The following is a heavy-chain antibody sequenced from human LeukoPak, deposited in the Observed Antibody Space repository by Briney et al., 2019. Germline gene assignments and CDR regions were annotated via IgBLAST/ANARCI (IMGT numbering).Heavy chain of an antibody. CDR2: IKQDGSEK. Sequence: GGSLRLSCAASGFTFSSYWMSWVRQAPGKGLEWVANIKQDGSEKYYVDSVKGRFTISRDNAKNSLYLQMNSLRAEDTAVYYCARGPHPGSPAFDIWGQGTMVTVSS. CDR1: GFTFSSYW. J-gene: IGHJ3*02. CDR3: ARGPHPGSPAFDI. V-gene: IGHV3-7*01. D-gene: IGHD3-10*01.